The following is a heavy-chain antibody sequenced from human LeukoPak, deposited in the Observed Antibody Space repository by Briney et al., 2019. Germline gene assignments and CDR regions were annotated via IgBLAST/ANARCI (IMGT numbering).Heavy chain of an antibody. CDR1: GGTFSSYA. CDR3: ATPDAFDI. V-gene: IGHV1-69*04. Sequence: SVKVSCEASGGTFSSYAISWVRQAPGQGLEWMGRIIPILGIANYAQKFQGRVTITADKSTSTAYMELSSLRSEDTAVYYCATPDAFDIWGQGTMVTVSS. J-gene: IGHJ3*02. CDR2: IIPILGIA.